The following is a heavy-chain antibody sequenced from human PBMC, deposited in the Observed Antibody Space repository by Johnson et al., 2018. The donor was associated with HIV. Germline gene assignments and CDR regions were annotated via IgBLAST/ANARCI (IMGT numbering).Heavy chain of an antibody. V-gene: IGHV3-48*04. J-gene: IGHJ3*02. CDR2: ISTSGATI. CDR3: ARDSTPWGGDYVDYTFDI. CDR1: GFTFSGYA. D-gene: IGHD4-17*01. Sequence: VQLVESGGGVVQPGKSLRLSCAASGFTFSGYAIHWVRQAPGKGLEWLSYISTSGATIYYADSVKGRFTISRDNAKKSLYLQMNSLRSEDTALYYCARDSTPWGGDYVDYTFDIWGQGTMVTVSS.